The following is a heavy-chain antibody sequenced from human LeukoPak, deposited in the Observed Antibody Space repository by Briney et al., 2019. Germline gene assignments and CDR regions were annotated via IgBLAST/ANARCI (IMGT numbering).Heavy chain of an antibody. CDR3: ARGQTGSSWRRTNYYFDY. J-gene: IGHJ4*02. Sequence: SETLSLTCTVSGGSISSSSYYWSWIRQPPGKGLEWIGEINHSGSTNYNPSLKSRVTISVDTSKNQFSLKLSSVTAADTAVYYCARGQTGSSWRRTNYYFDYWGQGTLVTVSS. V-gene: IGHV4-39*07. D-gene: IGHD6-13*01. CDR2: INHSGST. CDR1: GGSISSSSYY.